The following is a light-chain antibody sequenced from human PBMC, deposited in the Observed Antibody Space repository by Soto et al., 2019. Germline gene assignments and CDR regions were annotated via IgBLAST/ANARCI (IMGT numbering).Light chain of an antibody. CDR2: GAS. V-gene: IGKV3-15*01. Sequence: EIVMPQSPATLSVSPGERATLSCRASQSISTILAWYQQRPGQAPRLLMYGASTWAAGIPDRFSGSGSGTEFTLTISSLQSEDFAVYYCQQYSKWPRTFGQWTKLEIK. CDR1: QSISTI. J-gene: IGKJ2*01. CDR3: QQYSKWPRT.